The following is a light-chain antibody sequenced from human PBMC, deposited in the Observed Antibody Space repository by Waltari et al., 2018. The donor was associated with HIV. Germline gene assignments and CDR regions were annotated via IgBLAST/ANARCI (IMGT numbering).Light chain of an antibody. V-gene: IGLV2-14*01. CDR3: NSYSSDDTVV. Sequence: QSALTQPASVSGSPGQSLTITCTGTNRNIGFFNLVSWYQQYPVQAPQLIIYGVTSRPPGVSNRFSCSKSGNTASLTISGLQTDDEAEYYCNSYSSDDTVVFGGGTKLTVL. CDR1: NRNIGFFNL. CDR2: GVT. J-gene: IGLJ2*01.